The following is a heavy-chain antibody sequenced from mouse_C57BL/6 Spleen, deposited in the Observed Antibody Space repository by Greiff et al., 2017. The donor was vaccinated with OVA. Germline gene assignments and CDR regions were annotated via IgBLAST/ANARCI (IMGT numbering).Heavy chain of an antibody. J-gene: IGHJ3*01. Sequence: VQLQQSGAELVMPGASVKLSCKASGYTFTSYWMHWVKQRPGQGLEWIGEIDPSDSYTNYNQKFKGKSTLTVDKSSSTAYMQLSSLTSEDSAVYYCARSRGYYHFAYWGQGTLVTVSA. V-gene: IGHV1-69*01. D-gene: IGHD1-1*02. CDR1: GYTFTSYW. CDR2: IDPSDSYT. CDR3: ARSRGYYHFAY.